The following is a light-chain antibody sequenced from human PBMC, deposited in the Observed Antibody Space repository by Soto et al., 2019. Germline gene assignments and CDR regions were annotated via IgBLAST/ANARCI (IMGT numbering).Light chain of an antibody. J-gene: IGLJ1*01. CDR3: YSYTGNNNFEV. Sequence: QSVLTQPASVSGSPGQSITISCTGTSSDVGGYNFVSWYQQHPGRAPKLLIYEVSRRPSGVSNRFSGSKSGDTASLTISGLQAEDEADYYCYSYTGNNNFEVFGTGTKVTVL. CDR2: EVS. CDR1: SSDVGGYNF. V-gene: IGLV2-14*01.